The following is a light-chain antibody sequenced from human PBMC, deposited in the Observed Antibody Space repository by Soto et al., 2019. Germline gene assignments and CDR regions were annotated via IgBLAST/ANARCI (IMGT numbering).Light chain of an antibody. J-gene: IGKJ2*02. CDR1: QSISTY. CDR3: QQSYSTPRT. Sequence: DIQMTQSPSSLSASVGDRVTITCRASQSISTYLNWYQQKVGKAPKLLIYAASSLQRGVPSRFSGRGSGTDCTLTISSLQPEDFATCYCQQSYSTPRTFGQGTKLEIK. CDR2: AAS. V-gene: IGKV1-39*01.